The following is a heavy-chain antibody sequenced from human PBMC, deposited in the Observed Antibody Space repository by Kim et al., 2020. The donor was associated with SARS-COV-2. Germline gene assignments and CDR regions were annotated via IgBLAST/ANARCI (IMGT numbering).Heavy chain of an antibody. CDR2: IYYSGST. CDR3: ARTRENTYGVDY. Sequence: SETLSLTCTVSGGSISAYYWSWIRQSPGKGLEWIGYIYYSGSTAYNPSLKSRVTISVDTSKNQFSLRLSSVTAADTAVYYCARTRENTYGVDYWGQGTL. J-gene: IGHJ4*02. D-gene: IGHD5-18*01. CDR1: GGSISAYY. V-gene: IGHV4-59*13.